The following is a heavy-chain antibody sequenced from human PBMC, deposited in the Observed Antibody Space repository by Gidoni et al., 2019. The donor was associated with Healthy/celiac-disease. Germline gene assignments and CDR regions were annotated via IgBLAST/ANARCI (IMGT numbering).Heavy chain of an antibody. CDR2: VYSGGGT. CDR1: GFTVSSNY. Sequence: EVQLVESVGGLIQPGGSLRLSCAASGFTVSSNYMSCVRQAPGKGLEWVSVVYSGGGTYYADSVKGRFTISRDNSKITLYLQMNSLRAEDTAVYYCARGYMYYYYMDVWGKGTTVTVSS. CDR3: ARGYMYYYYMDV. D-gene: IGHD2-2*02. V-gene: IGHV3-53*01. J-gene: IGHJ6*03.